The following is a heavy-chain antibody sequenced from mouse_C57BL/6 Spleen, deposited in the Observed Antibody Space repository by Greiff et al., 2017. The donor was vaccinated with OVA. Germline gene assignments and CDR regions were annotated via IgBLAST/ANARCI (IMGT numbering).Heavy chain of an antibody. CDR1: GYTFTSYW. CDR2: IYPGSGST. D-gene: IGHD1-1*01. Sequence: QVQLKESGAELVKPGASVKMSCKASGYTFTSYWITWVKQRPGQGLEWIGDIYPGSGSTNYNEKFKSKATLTVDTSSSTAYMQLSSLTSEDSAVYYCARGGSSYGFDYWGQGTTLTVSS. CDR3: ARGGSSYGFDY. J-gene: IGHJ2*01. V-gene: IGHV1-55*01.